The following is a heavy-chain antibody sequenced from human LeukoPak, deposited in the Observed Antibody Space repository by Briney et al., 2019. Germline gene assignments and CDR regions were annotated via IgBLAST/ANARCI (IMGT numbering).Heavy chain of an antibody. CDR2: INLNSGGT. D-gene: IGHD2-15*01. J-gene: IGHJ4*02. CDR3: ASLRLLDY. Sequence: ASVKVSCKASGFTFTAYYMHWVRQAPRQGLEWMGWINLNSGGTDYAQKFQGRVTMTRDTSISTAYMELLSLRSDDTAVYYCASLRLLDYWGQGTLVTVSS. CDR1: GFTFTAYY. V-gene: IGHV1-2*02.